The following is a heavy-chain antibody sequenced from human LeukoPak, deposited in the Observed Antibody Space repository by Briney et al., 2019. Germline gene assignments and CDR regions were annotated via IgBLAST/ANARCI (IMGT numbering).Heavy chain of an antibody. J-gene: IGHJ4*02. Sequence: SVKVSCKASGGTFSSYAISWVRQAPGQGLEWMGRIIPIFGTANYAQKFQGRVTITTDESTSSAYMELSSLRSEDTAVYYCARDQYDSSGYYYYWGQGTLVTVSS. CDR3: ARDQYDSSGYYYY. CDR1: GGTFSSYA. CDR2: IIPIFGTA. D-gene: IGHD3-22*01. V-gene: IGHV1-69*05.